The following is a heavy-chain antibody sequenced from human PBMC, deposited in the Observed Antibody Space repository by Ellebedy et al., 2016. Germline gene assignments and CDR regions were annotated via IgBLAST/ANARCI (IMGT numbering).Heavy chain of an antibody. CDR3: AKVGNYYGSGYYYYYYMDV. J-gene: IGHJ6*03. CDR2: IKADGGDT. Sequence: GGSLRLSCVDSTSMFSVSWMSWARQAPGKGLEWLAHIKADGGDTSYAASVKGRFTISRDNSKNTLSLQMNSLRAEDKALYYCAKVGNYYGSGYYYYYYMDVWGKGSTVTVSS. D-gene: IGHD3-10*01. V-gene: IGHV3-7*03. CDR1: TSMFSVSW.